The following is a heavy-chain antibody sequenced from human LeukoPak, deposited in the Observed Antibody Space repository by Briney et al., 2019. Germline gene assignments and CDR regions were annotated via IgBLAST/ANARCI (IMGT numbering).Heavy chain of an antibody. CDR3: VKQRSSSWYYFDY. CDR1: GFTFSSYW. J-gene: IGHJ4*02. D-gene: IGHD6-13*01. V-gene: IGHV3-74*01. Sequence: HPGGSLRLSCAASGFTFSSYWMHWVRQAPGKGLVWVSRINSDGSSTSYADSVKGRFTISRDNAKNTLYLQMNSLRAEDTAVYYCVKQRSSSWYYFDYWGQGTLVTVPS. CDR2: INSDGSST.